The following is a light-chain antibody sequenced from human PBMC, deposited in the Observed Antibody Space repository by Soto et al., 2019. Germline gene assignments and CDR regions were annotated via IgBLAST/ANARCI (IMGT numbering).Light chain of an antibody. CDR2: DLS. J-gene: IGKJ4*01. V-gene: IGKV3-11*01. CDR1: QMFSRY. Sequence: EFLLTQSPATLSLSPGERSTLSCRAIQMFSRYLAWYQQKPGQAPRLLIYDLSNRATGIPARFSGSGSGTDFTLTIRSLEPEDFAVYYCQQLGTFGGGTKVDIK. CDR3: QQLGT.